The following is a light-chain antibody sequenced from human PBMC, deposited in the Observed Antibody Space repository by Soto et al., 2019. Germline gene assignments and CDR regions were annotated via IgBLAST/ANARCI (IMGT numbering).Light chain of an antibody. Sequence: EIVLTQSPGTLSLSPGERATLSCRASQSVGSRFLAWYQQKPGQAPRLLIYGASNRATGIPDRFSGSGSGTDFTLTISRLEPEDFAVHYCQQSGTSTPVALGGGTKVDIK. CDR3: QQSGTSTPVA. CDR2: GAS. V-gene: IGKV3-20*01. J-gene: IGKJ4*01. CDR1: QSVGSRF.